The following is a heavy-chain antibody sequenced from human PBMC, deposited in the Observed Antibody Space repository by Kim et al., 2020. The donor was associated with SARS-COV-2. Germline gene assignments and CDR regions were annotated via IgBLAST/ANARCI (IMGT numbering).Heavy chain of an antibody. D-gene: IGHD3-16*01. V-gene: IGHV1-46*01. CDR3: AREGESLKHFDY. Sequence: RYAQRFWGRVTVTRGTSTSTLYMELTSLRSEDTAVYYCAREGESLKHFDYWGQGTLVTVSS. J-gene: IGHJ4*02.